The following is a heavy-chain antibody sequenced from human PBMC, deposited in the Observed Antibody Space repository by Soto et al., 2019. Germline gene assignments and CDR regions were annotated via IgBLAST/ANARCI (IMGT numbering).Heavy chain of an antibody. CDR2: IKSKADGETT. CDR1: GCTFNNAW. Sequence: EVQLAESGGGLVKPGGSLRLSCAASGCTFNNAWLSWVRQAPGKGLEGVGRIKSKADGETTDYAALVKGRFTISRDDSKNMLYLEIDSLKTEDTALYYCTTGLGQQLVVFDYWCQGTLITVSS. D-gene: IGHD6-13*01. V-gene: IGHV3-15*01. J-gene: IGHJ4*02. CDR3: TTGLGQQLVVFDY.